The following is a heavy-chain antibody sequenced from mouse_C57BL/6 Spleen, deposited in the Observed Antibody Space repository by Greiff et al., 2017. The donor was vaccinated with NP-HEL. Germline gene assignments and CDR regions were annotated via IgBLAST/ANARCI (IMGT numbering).Heavy chain of an antibody. Sequence: EVQLVESGGGLVKPGGSLKLSCAASGFTFSDYGMHWVCQAPEKGLEWVAYISSGSSTIYYADTVKGRFTISRDNAKNTLFLQMTSLRSEDTAMYYCARALSGSSWVDYWGQGTSVTVSS. CDR1: GFTFSDYG. CDR2: ISSGSSTI. V-gene: IGHV5-17*01. CDR3: ARALSGSSWVDY. D-gene: IGHD1-1*01. J-gene: IGHJ4*01.